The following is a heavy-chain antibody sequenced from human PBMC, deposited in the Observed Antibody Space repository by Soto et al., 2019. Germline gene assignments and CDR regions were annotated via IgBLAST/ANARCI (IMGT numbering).Heavy chain of an antibody. Sequence: QVQLVQSGAEVKKPGTSVKVSCKASGYIFSNYYMHWVRQAPGQGHEWMGEFNPSGDATHYAQSFQGRVSVTRDTSTSTVYMELSTLTSEDTAVYYCARRGMSKIGFDTWGQGTMVTVSS. D-gene: IGHD3-10*01. CDR3: ARRGMSKIGFDT. CDR1: GYIFSNYY. V-gene: IGHV1-46*01. J-gene: IGHJ3*02. CDR2: FNPSGDAT.